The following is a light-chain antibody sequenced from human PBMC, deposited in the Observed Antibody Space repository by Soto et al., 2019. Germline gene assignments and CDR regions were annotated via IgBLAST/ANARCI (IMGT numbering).Light chain of an antibody. Sequence: DIQMTQSPSTLSASVGDRVTITCRASQSVSTWLAWLQQKPGIAPKLLIYDASILQGGVPSRFRGSGSGTEFTFTISSLQAEDFATYYCQQYDTYPPTFGQGTKVEIK. V-gene: IGKV1-5*01. CDR3: QQYDTYPPT. CDR1: QSVSTW. CDR2: DAS. J-gene: IGKJ1*01.